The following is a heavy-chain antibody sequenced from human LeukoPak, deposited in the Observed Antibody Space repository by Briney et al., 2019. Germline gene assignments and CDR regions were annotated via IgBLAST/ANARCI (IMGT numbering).Heavy chain of an antibody. CDR1: GGSISRYY. Sequence: SEPLSPTCTVSGGSISRYYWSWIRQPPGKGLEWIGYIYTSGSTNYNPSLKSRVTISVDTSKNQFSLKLSSVTAADTAVYYCARSFGADAFDIWGRGTMVTVSS. D-gene: IGHD3-16*01. J-gene: IGHJ3*02. CDR3: ARSFGADAFDI. CDR2: IYTSGST. V-gene: IGHV4-4*09.